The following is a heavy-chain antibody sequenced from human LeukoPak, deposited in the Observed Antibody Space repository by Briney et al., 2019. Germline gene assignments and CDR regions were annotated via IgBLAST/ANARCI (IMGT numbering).Heavy chain of an antibody. J-gene: IGHJ4*02. D-gene: IGHD3-10*01. Sequence: PGGSLRLSCAASGFTFSSYWMHWVRQAPGKGLVWVSRINRDGSTTNYADSVKGRFTISRDNAKNTLYLQMNSLRAEDTAVYYCASGSNMVRGVLTGASDYWGQGTLVTVSS. CDR3: ASGSNMVRGVLTGASDY. CDR1: GFTFSSYW. V-gene: IGHV3-74*01. CDR2: INRDGSTT.